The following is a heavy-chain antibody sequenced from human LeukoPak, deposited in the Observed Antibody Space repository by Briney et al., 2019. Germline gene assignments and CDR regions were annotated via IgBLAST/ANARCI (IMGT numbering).Heavy chain of an antibody. J-gene: IGHJ4*02. CDR2: ISSSGSTI. D-gene: IGHD6-19*01. Sequence: PGGSLRLSCAASGFTFSSYEMNWVRQAPGKGLEWVSYISSSGSTIYYADSVKGRFTISRDNAKNSLYLQMNSLRAEDTAVYYCARDRGGGSGLDYWGQGTPVTVSS. CDR1: GFTFSSYE. CDR3: ARDRGGGSGLDY. V-gene: IGHV3-48*03.